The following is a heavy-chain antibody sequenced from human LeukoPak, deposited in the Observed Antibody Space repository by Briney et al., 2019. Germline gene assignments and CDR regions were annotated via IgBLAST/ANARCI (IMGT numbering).Heavy chain of an antibody. D-gene: IGHD4-11*01. CDR2: IFNNGIT. CDR1: GGSISSYY. Sequence: KTSETLSLTCTVSGGSISSYYWSWIRQPPGKGLEWIGFIFNNGITNYNPSLKSRVTMSLDTSKQQFSLKLTSVTAADTAVYYCARRNDNSPNFFYPWGQGTLVTVSS. CDR3: ARRNDNSPNFFYP. V-gene: IGHV4-4*08. J-gene: IGHJ5*02.